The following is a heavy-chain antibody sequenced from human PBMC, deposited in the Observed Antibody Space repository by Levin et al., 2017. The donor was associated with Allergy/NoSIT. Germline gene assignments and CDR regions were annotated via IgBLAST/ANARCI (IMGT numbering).Heavy chain of an antibody. CDR1: GFTFDDYG. CDR2: INWNGGST. J-gene: IGHJ4*02. CDR3: AKDRITMSDY. D-gene: IGHD3-22*01. V-gene: IGHV3-20*04. Sequence: GESLKISCAASGFTFDDYGMSWVRQAPGKGLEWVSGINWNGGSTGYADSVKGRFTISRDNSKDTLYLQMNSLRAEDTAVYYCAKDRITMSDYWGQGTLVTVSS.